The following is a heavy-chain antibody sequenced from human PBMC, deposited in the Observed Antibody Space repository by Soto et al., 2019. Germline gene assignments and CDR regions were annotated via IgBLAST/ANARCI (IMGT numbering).Heavy chain of an antibody. V-gene: IGHV1-18*04. CDR1: GYRFTSYG. Sequence: QVQLAQSGAEVKKPGASVKVSCKASGYRFTSYGISWVRQAPGQGLEWMGWINTDNGDRKYAQKVQGRVTMTTDPSTTTAYMELRSLRSDDTAVYYCARVGLTMIVVPFGVRWGQGTLVTVSS. D-gene: IGHD3-22*01. CDR3: ARVGLTMIVVPFGVR. CDR2: INTDNGDR. J-gene: IGHJ4*02.